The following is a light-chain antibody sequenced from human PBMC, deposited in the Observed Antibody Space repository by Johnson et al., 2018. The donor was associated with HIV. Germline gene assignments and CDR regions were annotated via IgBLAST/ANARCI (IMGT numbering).Light chain of an antibody. V-gene: IGLV1-51*02. CDR1: SSNIGNNY. Sequence: QSVLTQPPSVSAAPGQKVTISCSGSSSNIGNNYVSWYQQLPGTAPKLLIYENNKRPSGIPDRFSGSKSGTSATLGITGLQTGDEADYYCGTWDSSLSPYVVGTGTKVNVL. CDR2: ENN. CDR3: GTWDSSLSPYV. J-gene: IGLJ1*01.